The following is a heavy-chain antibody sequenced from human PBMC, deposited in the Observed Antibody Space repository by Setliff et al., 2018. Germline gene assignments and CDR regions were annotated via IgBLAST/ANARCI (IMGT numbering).Heavy chain of an antibody. CDR1: GGTFSIYD. Sequence: SVKVSCKASGGTFSIYDITWVRQAPGQGLEWMGGIIPISGSPNYAQKFQGRVTITTDESTSTASMELSSLRSEDTDVYYCATIYDSSGHFYPDYWGQGTLVTVSS. CDR2: IIPISGSP. D-gene: IGHD3-22*01. CDR3: ATIYDSSGHFYPDY. V-gene: IGHV1-69*05. J-gene: IGHJ4*02.